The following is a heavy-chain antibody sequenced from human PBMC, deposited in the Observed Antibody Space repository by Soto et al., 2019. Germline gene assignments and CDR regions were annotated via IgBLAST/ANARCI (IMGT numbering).Heavy chain of an antibody. CDR1: GYTFTSYG. Sequence: QVQLVQSGAEVKKPGASVKVSCKASGYTFTSYGISWVRQAPGQGLEWMGWISAYNGNTNYAQKLQGRVTMTTDTSTSTAYMEVRGLGSDGKAVYFCAKENPPPCHLGQGTLVTVSS. CDR2: ISAYNGNT. J-gene: IGHJ4*02. V-gene: IGHV1-18*01. CDR3: AKENPPPCH.